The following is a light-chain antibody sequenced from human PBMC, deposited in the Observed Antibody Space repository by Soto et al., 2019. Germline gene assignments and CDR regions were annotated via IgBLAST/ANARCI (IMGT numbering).Light chain of an antibody. CDR1: SRDVGSYDL. CDR3: SSYAGRTSVT. V-gene: IGLV2-23*02. CDR2: EVT. J-gene: IGLJ2*01. Sequence: QSALTQPASVSGSPGQSITISCTGTSRDVGSYDLVSWYQQHPGKAPKLMICEVTKRPSGVSDRFSGSKSGNTASLTISGLQAEDEAAYYCSSYAGRTSVTFGGGTKVTVL.